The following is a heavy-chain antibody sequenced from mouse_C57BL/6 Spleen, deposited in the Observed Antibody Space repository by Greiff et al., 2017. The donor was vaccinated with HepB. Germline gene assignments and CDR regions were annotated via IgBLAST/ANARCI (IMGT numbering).Heavy chain of an antibody. V-gene: IGHV2-2*01. CDR1: GFSLTSYG. CDR3: ARNHDGYYPYAMDY. J-gene: IGHJ4*01. Sequence: QVQLQQSGPGLVQPSQSLSITCTVSGFSLTSYGVHWVRQSPGKGLEWLGVIWSGGSTDYNAAFISRLSISKDNSKSQVFFKMNSLQADDTAIYYCARNHDGYYPYAMDYWGQGTSVTVSS. D-gene: IGHD2-3*01. CDR2: IWSGGST.